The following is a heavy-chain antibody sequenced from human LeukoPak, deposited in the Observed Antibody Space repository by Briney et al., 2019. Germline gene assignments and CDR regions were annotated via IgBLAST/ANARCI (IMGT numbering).Heavy chain of an antibody. CDR1: GFTFSSYG. V-gene: IGHV3-30*18. J-gene: IGHJ4*02. CDR3: AKARPYYYDSSGSSAFDY. CDR2: ISYDGSNK. D-gene: IGHD3-22*01. Sequence: GGSLRLSCAASGFTFSSYGMHWVRQAPGKGLEWMAVISYDGSNKYYADSVKGRFTISRDNSKNTLYLQMNSLRAEDTAVYYCAKARPYYYDSSGSSAFDYWGQGTLVTVSS.